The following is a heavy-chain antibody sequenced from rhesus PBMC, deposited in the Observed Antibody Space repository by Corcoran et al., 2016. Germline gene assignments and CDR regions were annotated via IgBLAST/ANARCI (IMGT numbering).Heavy chain of an antibody. Sequence: QVKLVQSGAEVKKPGASVKVSCKASGYSFPDYLRQWVGQAPGQGLEWVGRINPKSGGTDYAQKFQDRVTMTRDISTTTAYMELSSLRSEDTAVYYCARGSWNVGYWGQGVLVTVSS. CDR2: INPKSGGT. CDR1: GYSFPDYL. V-gene: IGHV1-138*01. J-gene: IGHJ4*01. D-gene: IGHD1-14*01. CDR3: ARGSWNVGY.